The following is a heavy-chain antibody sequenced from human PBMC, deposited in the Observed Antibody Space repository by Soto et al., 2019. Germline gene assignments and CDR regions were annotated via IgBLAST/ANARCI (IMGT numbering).Heavy chain of an antibody. V-gene: IGHV4-31*03. Sequence: QVQLQESGPGLVKPSQTLSLTCTVSGGSISSGGYYWSWIRQHPGKGLEWIGYIYYSGSNYYSPSLKYRVTRSVDTSKNQFSLKLSSVTAADTAVYYCARAPPVVAARYYYYGMDVWGQGTTVTVSS. CDR2: IYYSGSN. D-gene: IGHD2-15*01. J-gene: IGHJ6*02. CDR1: GGSISSGGYY. CDR3: ARAPPVVAARYYYYGMDV.